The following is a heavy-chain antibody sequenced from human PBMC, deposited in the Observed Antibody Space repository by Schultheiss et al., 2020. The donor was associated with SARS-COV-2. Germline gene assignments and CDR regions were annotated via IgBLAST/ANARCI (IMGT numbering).Heavy chain of an antibody. D-gene: IGHD5-12*01. CDR1: GGSFSGYY. J-gene: IGHJ4*02. Sequence: SKTLSLTCAVYGGSFSGYYWSWIRQPPGKGLEWIGEINHSGSTNYNPSLKSRVTISVDTSKNQFSLKLSSVTAADTAVYYCAATRYYFDYWGQGTLVTVSS. CDR2: INHSGST. V-gene: IGHV4-34*01. CDR3: AATRYYFDY.